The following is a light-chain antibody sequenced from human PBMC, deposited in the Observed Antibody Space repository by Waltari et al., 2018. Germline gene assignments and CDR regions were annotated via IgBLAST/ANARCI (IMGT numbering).Light chain of an antibody. J-gene: IGLJ3*02. V-gene: IGLV2-23*02. CDR1: SSDIGSYNL. CDR2: EVT. Sequence: QSALTQPASVSGSPGQSITISCTGTSSDIGSYNLVSWYQQHPGKAPKLIIYEVTQRPSGVSNRFSGSKSGNTASLTIAGLQAEDEADYYGCSNAGTDALFGGGTKLTVL. CDR3: CSNAGTDAL.